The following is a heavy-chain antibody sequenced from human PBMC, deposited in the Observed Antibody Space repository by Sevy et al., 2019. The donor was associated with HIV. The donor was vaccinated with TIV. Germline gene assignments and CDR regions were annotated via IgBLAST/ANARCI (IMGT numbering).Heavy chain of an antibody. CDR1: GFTFSDYA. CDR3: ARKQFVLPFDY. D-gene: IGHD6-6*01. Sequence: LSLTCAASGFTFSDYAIHWVRQAPGKGLEWLAVKSYHGRNQFYADSVRGRFTISRDDSKNTVYLQMDSLRPDDTAVYYCARKQFVLPFDYWGQGTLVTVSS. J-gene: IGHJ4*02. V-gene: IGHV3-30*04. CDR2: KSYHGRNQ.